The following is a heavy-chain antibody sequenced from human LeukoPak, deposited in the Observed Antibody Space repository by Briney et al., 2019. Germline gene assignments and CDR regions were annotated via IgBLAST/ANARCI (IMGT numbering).Heavy chain of an antibody. Sequence: SETLSLTCTVSGGSISSYYWSWIRQPPGKGLEWIGYIYYSGSTNYNPSLKSRVTISVDTSKNQFSLQLSSVTAADTAVYYCARASSSWYGMDVWGQGTTVTVSS. CDR3: ARASSSWYGMDV. J-gene: IGHJ6*02. CDR1: GGSISSYY. CDR2: IYYSGST. D-gene: IGHD6-13*01. V-gene: IGHV4-59*01.